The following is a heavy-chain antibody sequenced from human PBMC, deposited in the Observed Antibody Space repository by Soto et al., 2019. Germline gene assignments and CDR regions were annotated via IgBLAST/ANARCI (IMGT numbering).Heavy chain of an antibody. V-gene: IGHV3-13*04. D-gene: IGHD3-10*01. J-gene: IGHJ6*02. CDR3: AKRGFRGMIAALDA. Sequence: EVQLVESGGGLVQPGGSLRLSCVTSGFTFSGHDMHWVRQAPGKGLEWVSAFGADGVPHYAGSVEGRFVISRDNVRNTVYLQMDGLRGGDTAVYSCAKRGFRGMIAALDAWGRGTTVSV. CDR1: GFTFSGHD. CDR2: FGADGVP.